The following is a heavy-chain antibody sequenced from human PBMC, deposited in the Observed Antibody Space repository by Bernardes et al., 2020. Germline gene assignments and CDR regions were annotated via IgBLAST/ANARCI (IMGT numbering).Heavy chain of an antibody. Sequence: SETLSLTCTVSGGSVSSGSYYWSWIRQPPGKGLEWIGYIYYSGSTNYNPSLKSRVTISVDTSKNQFSLKLSSVTAADTVVYYCARVPGIAVAGTEIYYYYGMDVWGQGTTVTVSS. CDR1: GGSVSSGSYY. V-gene: IGHV4-61*01. J-gene: IGHJ6*02. D-gene: IGHD6-19*01. CDR2: IYYSGST. CDR3: ARVPGIAVAGTEIYYYYGMDV.